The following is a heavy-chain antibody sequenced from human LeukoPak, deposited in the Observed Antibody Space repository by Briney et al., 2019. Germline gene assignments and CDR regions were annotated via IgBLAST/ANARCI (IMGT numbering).Heavy chain of an antibody. CDR3: ARGEEYDSKEGLDS. J-gene: IGHJ4*02. CDR1: GFTFSSYT. CDR2: ISSSSSTI. D-gene: IGHD3-22*01. Sequence: GGSLRLSCAPSGFTFSSYTMNWVRQAPGKGLEWVSHISSSSSTIYYADSVKGRSTISRDNSKNTVFLQMKSLRAEDTAVYYCARGEEYDSKEGLDSWGQGTLVTVSS. V-gene: IGHV3-48*01.